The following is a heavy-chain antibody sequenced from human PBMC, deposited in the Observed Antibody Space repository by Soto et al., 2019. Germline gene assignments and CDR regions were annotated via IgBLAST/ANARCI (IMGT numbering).Heavy chain of an antibody. J-gene: IGHJ6*02. CDR3: ARDETGDSYYYYYGMDV. CDR1: GGTFNTYN. Sequence: QVQLVQSGAEVKKPGSSVKVSCKASGGTFNTYNINWVRQAPGQGLEWMGGILPIFGTTNYAQRFQGRVTITADDSTSTAYMELSSLRSEDTAVYCCARDETGDSYYYYYGMDVWGQGTTVTVTS. D-gene: IGHD7-27*01. V-gene: IGHV1-69*01. CDR2: ILPIFGTT.